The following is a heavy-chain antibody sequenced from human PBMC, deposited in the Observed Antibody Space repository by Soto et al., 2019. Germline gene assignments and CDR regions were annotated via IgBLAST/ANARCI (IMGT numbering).Heavy chain of an antibody. J-gene: IGHJ4*02. V-gene: IGHV3-48*03. CDR3: TRDPEKYSGYDLGIHY. Sequence: EVQLVESGGGLVQPGGSLRLSCVASGFTFTNYEMNWVRQAPGKGLEWVSYISSSGRTISYADSVKGRFTISRDNRKNSLYLEMNSLRAEDTAVYYCTRDPEKYSGYDLGIHYWGQGTLVTVSS. CDR2: ISSSGRTI. CDR1: GFTFTNYE. D-gene: IGHD5-12*01.